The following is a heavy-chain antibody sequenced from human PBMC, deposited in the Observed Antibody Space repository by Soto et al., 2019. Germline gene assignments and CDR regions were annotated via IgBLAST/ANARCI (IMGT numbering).Heavy chain of an antibody. D-gene: IGHD2-21*01. CDR1: GYTFTSYA. CDR2: IDAGNGNT. V-gene: IGHV1-3*01. J-gene: IGHJ4*02. CDR3: ARDVGYCGGDGYGY. Sequence: SVKVSCKASGYTFTSYAMHWVRKTPGQRLEWMGWIDAGNGNTKYSQKFQGRVTITRDTSASTAYMELSSLRSEDTAVYYCARDVGYCGGDGYGYWGQGTLVTVSS.